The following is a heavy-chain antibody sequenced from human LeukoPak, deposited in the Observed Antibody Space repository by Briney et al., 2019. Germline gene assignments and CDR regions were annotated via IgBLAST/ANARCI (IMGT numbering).Heavy chain of an antibody. J-gene: IGHJ5*02. CDR3: ARGVNGDSRFDP. CDR1: GFTSSSYW. Sequence: GGSLRLSCAASGFTSSSYWMHWVRQAPGKGLVWVSRISSDGSNTRYADSVKGRFTISRDNAKNTLYLQMNSLRAEDTAVYYCARGVNGDSRFDPWGQGTLVTVSS. V-gene: IGHV3-74*01. D-gene: IGHD4-17*01. CDR2: ISSDGSNT.